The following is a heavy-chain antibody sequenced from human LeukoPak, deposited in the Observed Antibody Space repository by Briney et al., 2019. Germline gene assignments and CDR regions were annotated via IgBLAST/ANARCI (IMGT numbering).Heavy chain of an antibody. V-gene: IGHV4-59*01. D-gene: IGHD6-13*01. CDR1: GGSLSSYY. CDR3: ARGSGFSSSWYNRLDH. J-gene: IGHJ4*02. CDR2: IDYSGNT. Sequence: SETLSLTCTVSGGSLSSYYWSWIRQPPGKGRQWIGCIDYSGNTIYNSPLKSRVTISIDTSKNEFSLRLSSVTAADTAVYYCARGSGFSSSWYNRLDHWGQGSLVTVSS.